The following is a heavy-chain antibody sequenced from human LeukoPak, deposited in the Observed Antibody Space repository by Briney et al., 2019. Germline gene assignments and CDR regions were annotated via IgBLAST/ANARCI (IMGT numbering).Heavy chain of an antibody. CDR2: ISANGGST. D-gene: IGHD3-10*01. V-gene: IGHV3-23*01. CDR3: AKDGGVWFGESNDY. J-gene: IGHJ4*02. CDR1: EFTFSSYA. Sequence: GGSLRLSCAASEFTFSSYAMSWVRQAPGKGLEWVSSISANGGSTYYADSVKGRFTISRDNFKNTLYLQMNSLRAEDTAVYYCAKDGGVWFGESNDYWGQGTLVTVSS.